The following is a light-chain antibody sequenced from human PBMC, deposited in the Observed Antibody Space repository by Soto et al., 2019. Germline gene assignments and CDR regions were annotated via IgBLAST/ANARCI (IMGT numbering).Light chain of an antibody. Sequence: DIVLTQSPATLSLSPGERVTLSCSTSQSVSSYLAWYRQKPGQAPRLLIHDVSNRATDIPARFSGSGSGIYFTLTISSLEPAEFATYYWQQRSAWPYTFGQGTKLEI. J-gene: IGKJ2*01. CDR3: QQRSAWPYT. V-gene: IGKV3-11*01. CDR1: QSVSSY. CDR2: DVS.